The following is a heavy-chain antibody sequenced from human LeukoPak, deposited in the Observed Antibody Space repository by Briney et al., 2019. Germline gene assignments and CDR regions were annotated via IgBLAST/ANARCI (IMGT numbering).Heavy chain of an antibody. D-gene: IGHD1-26*01. Sequence: PGGSLRLSCAASGFTFSDYYMSWIRQAPGKGLEWVSYISSSGSTIYYADSVKGRFTISRDNAKNSLYLQMNSLRAEDTAVYYCAKGESYTHSWYFDLWGRGTLVTVSS. CDR1: GFTFSDYY. CDR2: ISSSGSTI. CDR3: AKGESYTHSWYFDL. J-gene: IGHJ2*01. V-gene: IGHV3-11*04.